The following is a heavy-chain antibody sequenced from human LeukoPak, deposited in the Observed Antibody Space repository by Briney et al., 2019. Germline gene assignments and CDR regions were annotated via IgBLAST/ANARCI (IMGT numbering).Heavy chain of an antibody. V-gene: IGHV3-30-3*01. D-gene: IGHD7-27*01. J-gene: IGHJ4*02. CDR2: ISYDGSNK. CDR1: GFTFSSYA. CDR3: ASLLTGDSVDY. Sequence: GGSLRLSCAASGFTFSSYAMHWVRQAPGKGLEWVAVISYDGSNKYYADSVKGRFTISRDNSKNTLYLQMNSLRAEDTAVYYCASLLTGDSVDYWGQGTLVTVSS.